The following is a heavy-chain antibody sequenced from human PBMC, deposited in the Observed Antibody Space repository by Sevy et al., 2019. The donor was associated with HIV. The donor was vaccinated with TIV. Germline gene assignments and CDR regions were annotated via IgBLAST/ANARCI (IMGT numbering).Heavy chain of an antibody. CDR1: GGSFSAYP. V-gene: IGHV1-69*13. D-gene: IGHD2-2*01. CDR2: VIPSFGIT. J-gene: IGHJ5*02. Sequence: ASVKVSCKASGGSFSAYPINWLRQAPGQGLEWMGGVIPSFGITKYARRFQGRVAITADDSTNTAYMELSSLTFEDTAIYYCANLVRTARMLEGWFDPWGQGTLVTVSS. CDR3: ANLVRTARMLEGWFDP.